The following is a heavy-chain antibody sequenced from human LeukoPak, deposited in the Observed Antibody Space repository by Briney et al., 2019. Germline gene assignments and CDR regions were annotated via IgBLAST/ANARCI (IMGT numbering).Heavy chain of an antibody. D-gene: IGHD2-15*01. V-gene: IGHV3-23*01. CDR3: AKAPVTSCRGAFCYPFDY. J-gene: IGHJ4*02. CDR2: MSSSDGGR. Sequence: GGSLRLSCATSGFSFSSYAMSWVRQAPGKGLEWVSAMSSSDGGRYYAASVRGRFTISRDTSRSTLYLQMNSLRAEDAAVYYCAKAPVTSCRGAFCYPFDYWGQGTLVTVSS. CDR1: GFSFSSYA.